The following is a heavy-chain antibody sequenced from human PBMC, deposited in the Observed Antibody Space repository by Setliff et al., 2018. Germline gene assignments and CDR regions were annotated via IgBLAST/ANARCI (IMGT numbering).Heavy chain of an antibody. CDR1: GGSFSGYY. V-gene: IGHV4-34*01. CDR2: INHSGST. J-gene: IGHJ4*02. Sequence: LSLTCAVYGGSFSGYYWSWIRQPPGKGLEWIGEINHSGSTNYNPSLKSRVTISVDTSKNQFSLKLSSVTAADTAVYYCARLPNYVWGSPVDYWGQGTLVTVSS. D-gene: IGHD3-16*01. CDR3: ARLPNYVWGSPVDY.